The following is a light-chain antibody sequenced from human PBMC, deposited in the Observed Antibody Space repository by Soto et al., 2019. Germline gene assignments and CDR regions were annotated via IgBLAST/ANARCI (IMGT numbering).Light chain of an antibody. Sequence: DIQMTQSPSSLSASVGDRVTITCRASQSISSYLNWYQQKPGKAPKLLIYAASSLQSGVPSRLSGSGSGTDFTLTISSLQPEDFATYYCPQSYSTPPFTFGPGTKVDI. CDR1: QSISSY. CDR2: AAS. J-gene: IGKJ3*01. CDR3: PQSYSTPPFT. V-gene: IGKV1-39*01.